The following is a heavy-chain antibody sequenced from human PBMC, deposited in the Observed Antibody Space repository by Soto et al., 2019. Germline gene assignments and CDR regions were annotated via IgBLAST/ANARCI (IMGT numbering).Heavy chain of an antibody. CDR1: GFTVSSNY. Sequence: GGSLRLSCAASGFTVSSNYMSWVRQAPGKGLEWISIIYSAGNTYYADSVKGRFTISRDNSKNTLYLQMSSLRADDTAVYYCVKGEYYYDSSGYYPFDYWGQGTLVTVSS. J-gene: IGHJ4*02. D-gene: IGHD3-22*01. CDR2: IYSAGNT. CDR3: VKGEYYYDSSGYYPFDY. V-gene: IGHV3-66*01.